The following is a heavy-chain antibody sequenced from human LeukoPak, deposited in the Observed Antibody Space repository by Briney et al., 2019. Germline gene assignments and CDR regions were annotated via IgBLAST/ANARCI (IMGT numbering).Heavy chain of an antibody. CDR1: GGSISSGGYY. V-gene: IGHV4-31*03. CDR2: IYYSGST. J-gene: IGHJ3*02. Sequence: SETLSLTCTVSGGSISSGGYYWSWIRQHPGKGLEWIGYIYYSGSTYYNPSLKSRVTISVDTSKNQFSLKLSSVTAADTAVYYCARALTNYDILTGYSSGAFDIWGQGTMVTVSS. D-gene: IGHD3-9*01. CDR3: ARALTNYDILTGYSSGAFDI.